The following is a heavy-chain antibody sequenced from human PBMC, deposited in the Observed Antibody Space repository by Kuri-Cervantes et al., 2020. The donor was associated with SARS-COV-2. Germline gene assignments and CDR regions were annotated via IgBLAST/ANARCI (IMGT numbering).Heavy chain of an antibody. V-gene: IGHV1-24*01. J-gene: IGHJ4*01. Sequence: ASVKVSCKVSGYTVTESSMHWVRQAPGKGLEWMGGFDPEYGEIIYAQKFQGRVTMTEDTSTGTEYMELSSLRSDDTAVYYCATVDYDSYGYSWHFDSWGHGTLVTVSS. CDR3: ATVDYDSYGYSWHFDS. CDR1: GYTVTESS. D-gene: IGHD3-22*01. CDR2: FDPEYGEI.